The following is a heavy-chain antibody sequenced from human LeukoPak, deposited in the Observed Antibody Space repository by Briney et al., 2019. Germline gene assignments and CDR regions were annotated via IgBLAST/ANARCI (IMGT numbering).Heavy chain of an antibody. CDR3: ARSDYSDSSAYPFDY. D-gene: IGHD3-22*01. Sequence: ASVKVSCKASGYTFTNYGLIWVRQAPGQGLEWMGWISPYNGNTDYTQNLQGRVTMTTDTSTSTAYMELRSLRSDDTAVYYCARSDYSDSSAYPFDYWGQGTLVTVSS. J-gene: IGHJ4*02. CDR2: ISPYNGNT. V-gene: IGHV1-18*01. CDR1: GYTFTNYG.